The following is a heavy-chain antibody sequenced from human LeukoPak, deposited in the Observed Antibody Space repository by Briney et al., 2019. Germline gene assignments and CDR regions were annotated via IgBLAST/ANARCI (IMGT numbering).Heavy chain of an antibody. CDR2: INPNSGGT. D-gene: IGHD2-15*01. CDR1: GYTFTSNG. Sequence: ASVKVSCKASGYTFTSNGISWVRQAPGQGLEWMGWINPNSGGTNYAQKFQGRVTMTRDTSISTAYMELSRLRSDDTAVYYCARGWAPDIVVEARDYYMDVWGKGTTVTISS. CDR3: ARGWAPDIVVEARDYYMDV. V-gene: IGHV1-2*02. J-gene: IGHJ6*03.